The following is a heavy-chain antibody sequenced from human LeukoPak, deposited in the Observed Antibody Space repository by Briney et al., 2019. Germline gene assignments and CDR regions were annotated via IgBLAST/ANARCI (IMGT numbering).Heavy chain of an antibody. Sequence: GGSLRLSCAASGFTVSNNFMSWVRQAPGKGLEWVSIIYSGGSTYYADSVQGRFTISRDNSKNTLFLQMNSLRAEDTAVYYCASCSSSPATFDYLGQGTLVTVSS. CDR2: IYSGGST. J-gene: IGHJ4*02. CDR1: GFTVSNNF. V-gene: IGHV3-53*01. D-gene: IGHD6-13*01. CDR3: ASCSSSPATFDY.